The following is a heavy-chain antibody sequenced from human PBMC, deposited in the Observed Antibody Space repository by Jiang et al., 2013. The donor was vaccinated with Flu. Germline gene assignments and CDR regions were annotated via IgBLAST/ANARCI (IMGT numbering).Heavy chain of an antibody. D-gene: IGHD3-10*01. Sequence: KGLEWIGNXFLHGGVPPTTRPSQSRVTISVDTSKNQFSLTLTAVTAADTAVYYCAREESIRVRGVNGMDVWGQGTTVTVSS. CDR2: XFLHGGVP. J-gene: IGHJ6*02. CDR3: AREESIRVRGVNGMDV. V-gene: IGHV4-31*02.